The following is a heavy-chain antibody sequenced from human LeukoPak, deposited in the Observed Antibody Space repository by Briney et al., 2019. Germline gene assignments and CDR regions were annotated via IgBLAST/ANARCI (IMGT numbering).Heavy chain of an antibody. D-gene: IGHD3-22*01. CDR2: ISSSSSYI. V-gene: IGHV3-21*05. J-gene: IGHJ4*02. CDR1: GFTLSSYS. CDR3: ARWGDEAYYDSSGCIDY. Sequence: GGSLRLSCAASGFTLSSYSINLVRQAPGKGLEVVPFISSSSSYIYYADSVKGRFTISRDNAKNSLYLQMNSLRAEDTAVYYCARWGDEAYYDSSGCIDYWGQGTLVTVSS.